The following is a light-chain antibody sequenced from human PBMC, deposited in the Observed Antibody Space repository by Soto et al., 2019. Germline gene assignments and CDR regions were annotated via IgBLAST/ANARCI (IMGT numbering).Light chain of an antibody. V-gene: IGKV4-1*01. CDR1: QSVLYSSNNKNY. J-gene: IGKJ1*01. CDR2: WAS. Sequence: DIVMTQSPDSLAVSLGERATINCKSSQSVLYSSNNKNYLAWYQQKPGQPPKLLIYWASTRESGVPDRFSGSGSETDFTLTISSLQAEDVAVYDCQQYYSTPPTFGQGTKVEIK. CDR3: QQYYSTPPT.